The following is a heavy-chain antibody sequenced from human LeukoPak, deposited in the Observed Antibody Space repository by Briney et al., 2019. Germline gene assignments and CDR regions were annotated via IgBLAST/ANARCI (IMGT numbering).Heavy chain of an antibody. CDR3: ARAPLPPITMVRGVIIRPFDY. CDR1: GDSVSSSSAA. Sequence: SQTLSLTCAISGDSVSSSSAAWNWIRQSPSRGLEWLGRTYYRSKWYNDYAVSMKSRITINADTSKNQFSLQLNSATPEDTAVYYCARAPLPPITMVRGVIIRPFDYWGQGTLVTVSS. D-gene: IGHD3-10*01. CDR2: TYYRSKWYN. J-gene: IGHJ4*02. V-gene: IGHV6-1*01.